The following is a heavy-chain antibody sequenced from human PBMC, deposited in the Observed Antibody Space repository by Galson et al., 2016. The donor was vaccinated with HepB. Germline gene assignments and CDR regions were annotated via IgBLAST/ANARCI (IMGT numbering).Heavy chain of an antibody. J-gene: IGHJ4*02. Sequence: SLRLSCAASGFMFRNFGMHWVRQAPGKGLEWLATIWYDGSSQVYSDSAKGRFTISRDNSKDTLYLQLNSLRVDDTAVYFCARESIGARTVAGTFDFWGQGSLVIVSA. V-gene: IGHV3-33*01. CDR3: ARESIGARTVAGTFDF. D-gene: IGHD6-19*01. CDR2: IWYDGSSQ. CDR1: GFMFRNFG.